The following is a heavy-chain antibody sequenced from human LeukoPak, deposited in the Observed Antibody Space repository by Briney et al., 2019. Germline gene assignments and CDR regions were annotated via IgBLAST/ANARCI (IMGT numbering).Heavy chain of an antibody. Sequence: GGSLRLSCAASGFTFSSYWMNWVRQAPGKGLVWVSRIASDGSSTTYADSVKGRFSISRDNSKNTLYLQMNSLRVEDTAVYYCARGRPHGNDYWGQGTLVTVSS. CDR3: ARGRPHGNDY. CDR1: GFTFSSYW. D-gene: IGHD4-23*01. CDR2: IASDGSST. J-gene: IGHJ4*02. V-gene: IGHV3-74*01.